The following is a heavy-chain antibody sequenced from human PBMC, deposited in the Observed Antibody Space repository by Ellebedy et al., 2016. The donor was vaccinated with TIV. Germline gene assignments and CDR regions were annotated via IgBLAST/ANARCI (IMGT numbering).Heavy chain of an antibody. CDR2: ISTYNGDT. J-gene: IGHJ4*02. V-gene: IGHV1-18*01. CDR3: ARGSHYYDSSAYHD. CDR1: GYTFTSSG. D-gene: IGHD3-22*01. Sequence: ASVKVSXXASGYTFTSSGITWVRQAPGQGLEWMGWISTYNGDTNSAPHLQGRITMTIDTSTSTAYLELRSLRSDDTAVYYCARGSHYYDSSAYHDWGQGTLVTVSS.